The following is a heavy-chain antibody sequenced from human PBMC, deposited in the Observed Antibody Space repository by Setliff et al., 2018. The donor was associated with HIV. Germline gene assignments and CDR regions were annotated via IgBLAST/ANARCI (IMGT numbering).Heavy chain of an antibody. V-gene: IGHV1-3*01. J-gene: IGHJ4*01. CDR2: INVGKGDT. CDR3: ARGALLAVFDFDH. CDR1: GYTFSTYS. Sequence: ASVKVSCKASGYTFSTYSLHWVRQAPGQSLEWMGWINVGKGDTKYSQAFQDRITITRDTSANTAYMELSSLRSDDTAVYFCARGALLAVFDFDHWGPGTQVTVSS. D-gene: IGHD3-10*01.